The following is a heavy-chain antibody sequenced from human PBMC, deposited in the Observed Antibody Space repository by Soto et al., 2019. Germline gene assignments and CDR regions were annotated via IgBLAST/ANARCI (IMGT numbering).Heavy chain of an antibody. CDR1: GFTVSSNY. Sequence: GGSLRLSCAASGFTVSSNYMSWVRQAPGKGLEWVSVIYSGGSTYYADSVKGRFTISRDNSKNTLYLQMNSLRAEDTAVYYCARDRASPYDYYYYYGMDVWGQGTTVTVSS. V-gene: IGHV3-53*01. D-gene: IGHD4-17*01. CDR2: IYSGGST. CDR3: ARDRASPYDYYYYYGMDV. J-gene: IGHJ6*02.